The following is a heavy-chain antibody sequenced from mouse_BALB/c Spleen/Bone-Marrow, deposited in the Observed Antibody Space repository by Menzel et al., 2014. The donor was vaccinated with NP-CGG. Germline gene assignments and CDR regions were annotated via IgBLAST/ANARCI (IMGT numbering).Heavy chain of an antibody. J-gene: IGHJ4*01. D-gene: IGHD2-14*01. CDR1: GYSFTSYW. Sequence: EVHLVESGTVLARPGASVKVPCKASGYSFTSYWMHWVKQRPGQGLEWIGAIYPGNSDISYNQKFKGKAKLTAVTSASTAYMELSSLTNEDSAVYYCTIYRFDEDAMDYWGQGTSVTVSS. CDR3: TIYRFDEDAMDY. V-gene: IGHV1-5*01. CDR2: IYPGNSDI.